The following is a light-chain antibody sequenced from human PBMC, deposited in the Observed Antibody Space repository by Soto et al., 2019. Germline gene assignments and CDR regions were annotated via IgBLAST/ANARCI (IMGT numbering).Light chain of an antibody. CDR3: CSYAGRYTFV. V-gene: IGLV2-11*01. CDR1: SSDIGGFNY. CDR2: DVT. Sequence: QSVLTQPRSVSGSPGQSVTISCTGTSSDIGGFNYVSWYQQHPGKVPKLMIHDVTKRPSGVPDRFSASKSGTTDSLTISGLQAEDEADYYCCSYAGRYTFVFGSGTKVNVL. J-gene: IGLJ1*01.